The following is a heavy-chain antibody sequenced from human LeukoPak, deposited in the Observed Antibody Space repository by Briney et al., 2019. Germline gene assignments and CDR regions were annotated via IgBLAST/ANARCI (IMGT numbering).Heavy chain of an antibody. CDR1: GYSFTSYW. CDR2: IYPGDSDT. CDR3: ARGTMVRGVPTLYYYYYYGMDV. Sequence: GGSLKISCKGSGYSFTSYWIGWVRQMPGKGLEWMGIIYPGDSDTRYSPSFQGQVTISADKSISTAYLQWSSLKASDTAMYYCARGTMVRGVPTLYYYYYYGMDVWGQGTTVTVSS. V-gene: IGHV5-51*01. D-gene: IGHD3-10*01. J-gene: IGHJ6*02.